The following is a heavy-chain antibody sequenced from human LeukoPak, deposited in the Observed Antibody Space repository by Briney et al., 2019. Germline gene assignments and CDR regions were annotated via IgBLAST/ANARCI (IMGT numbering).Heavy chain of an antibody. V-gene: IGHV4-34*01. CDR3: ARAPPRQLYYYYGMDV. CDR1: GGSFSGYY. CDR2: INHSGST. J-gene: IGHJ6*02. Sequence: KTSETLSLTCAVYGGSFSGYYWSWIRQPPGKGLEWIGEINHSGSTNYNPSLKSRVTISVDTSKNQFSLKLSSVTAADTAVYYCARAPPRQLYYYYGMDVWGQGTTVTVSS. D-gene: IGHD1-1*01.